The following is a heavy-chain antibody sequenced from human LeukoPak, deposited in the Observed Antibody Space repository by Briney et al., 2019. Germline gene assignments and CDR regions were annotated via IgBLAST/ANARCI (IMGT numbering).Heavy chain of an antibody. J-gene: IGHJ5*02. CDR2: INHSGST. D-gene: IGHD6-13*01. CDR1: GGSISSSSYY. V-gene: IGHV4-39*07. Sequence: PSETPSLTCTVSGGSISSSSYYWGWLRQPPGKGLEWIGEINHSGSTNYNPSLKSRVTISVDTSKPQFSLKLSSVTAADTAVYYCARLSTSSWQQLTPNNWFDPWGKGTLVTVSS. CDR3: ARLSTSSWQQLTPNNWFDP.